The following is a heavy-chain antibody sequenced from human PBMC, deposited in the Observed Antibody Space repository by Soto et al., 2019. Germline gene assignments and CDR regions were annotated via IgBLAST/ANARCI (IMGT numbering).Heavy chain of an antibody. J-gene: IGHJ5*02. Sequence: QVQLQESGPGLVKPSETLSLTCTVSGDSIRSYYWSWIRQPPGKGLEWIGYIYYSGSTNYNPSLKSRVTMSVDTSKNQFSLKLSSVTAADTAVYYCARYCSSVTCHGFDPWGQGTLVTVSS. CDR3: ARYCSSVTCHGFDP. D-gene: IGHD2-2*01. V-gene: IGHV4-59*01. CDR2: IYYSGST. CDR1: GDSIRSYY.